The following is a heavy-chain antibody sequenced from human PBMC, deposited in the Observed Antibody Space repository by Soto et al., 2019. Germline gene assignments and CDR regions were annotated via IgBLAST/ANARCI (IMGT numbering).Heavy chain of an antibody. CDR2: IYSGGST. Sequence: GGSLRLSCAASGFTVSSNYMSWVRQAPGKGLEWVSVIYSGGSTYYADFVKGRFTISRDNSKNTLYLQMNSLRAEDTAVYYCARELVVVVAATPLWYYYGMDVWGQGTTVTVSS. CDR3: ARELVVVVAATPLWYYYGMDV. CDR1: GFTVSSNY. J-gene: IGHJ6*02. D-gene: IGHD2-15*01. V-gene: IGHV3-53*01.